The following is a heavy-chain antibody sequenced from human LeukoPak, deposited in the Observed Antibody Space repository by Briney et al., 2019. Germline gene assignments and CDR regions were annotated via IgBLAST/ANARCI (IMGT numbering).Heavy chain of an antibody. CDR1: GFTFSNYS. Sequence: PGGSLRLSCAASGFTFSNYSMSWVRQAPGKGLEWVSSISSSRSYIFYADSVKGRFTISRDNAKNSLYLQMNSLRAEDTAVYYCARDSVGIAVAGGCYYYMDVWGKGTTVTISS. V-gene: IGHV3-21*01. D-gene: IGHD6-19*01. J-gene: IGHJ6*03. CDR3: ARDSVGIAVAGGCYYYMDV. CDR2: ISSSRSYI.